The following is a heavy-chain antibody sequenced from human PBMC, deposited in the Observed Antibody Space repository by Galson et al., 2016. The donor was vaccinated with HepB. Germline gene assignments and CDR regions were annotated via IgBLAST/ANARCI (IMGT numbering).Heavy chain of an antibody. D-gene: IGHD3-22*01. J-gene: IGHJ3*01. CDR2: ISKSRSHV. Sequence: SLRLSCAGTGFSLSNYEVNWVRQAPGKGLEWLSHISKSRSHVHHAESVKGRFTISRDNAQNSLSLHMRSLRAEDTGVYYCARQRDFYYETSGYAGQDAFDLWGKGTTVTISS. V-gene: IGHV3-48*03. CDR3: ARQRDFYYETSGYAGQDAFDL. CDR1: GFSLSNYE.